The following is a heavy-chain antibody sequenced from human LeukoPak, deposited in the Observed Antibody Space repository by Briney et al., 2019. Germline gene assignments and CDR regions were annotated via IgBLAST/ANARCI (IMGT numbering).Heavy chain of an antibody. CDR2: INHSGST. Sequence: SETLSLTCAVYGGSFSGYYWSWIRQPPGKGLEWIGEINHSGSTNYNPSLKSRVTISVDTSKNQFSLKLSSVTAADTAVYYCARHGSVGGATTEEPFDYWGQGTLVTVSS. CDR1: GGSFSGYY. D-gene: IGHD1-26*01. J-gene: IGHJ4*02. V-gene: IGHV4-34*01. CDR3: ARHGSVGGATTEEPFDY.